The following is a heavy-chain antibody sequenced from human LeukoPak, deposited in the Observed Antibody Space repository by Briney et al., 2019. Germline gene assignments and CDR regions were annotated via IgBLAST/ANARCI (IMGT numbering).Heavy chain of an antibody. J-gene: IGHJ3*02. D-gene: IGHD3-3*01. CDR2: IYYSGST. CDR1: GGSISSGDYY. V-gene: IGHV4-30-4*01. Sequence: SETLSLTCAVSGGSISSGDYYWSWTRQPPGKGLEWIGYIYYSGSTYYNPSLKSRVTISVDTSKNQFSLKLSSVTAADTAVYYCARVFQPFDIWGQGTMVTVSS. CDR3: ARVFQPFDI.